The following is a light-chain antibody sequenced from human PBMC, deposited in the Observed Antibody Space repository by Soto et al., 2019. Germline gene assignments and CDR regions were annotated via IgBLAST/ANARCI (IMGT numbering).Light chain of an antibody. J-gene: IGKJ1*01. CDR3: QQYDIDSGT. CDR1: QGVGVW. V-gene: IGKV1-5*01. CDR2: DAS. Sequence: IQMTQSPSTLSASVGEKVTITCRASQGVGVWLAWYQQKPGKAPKLLISDASDLQRGVPSRFNGSGSGTEFTLSINSLQSDAFATYYCQQYDIDSGTFGQGTRVEIK.